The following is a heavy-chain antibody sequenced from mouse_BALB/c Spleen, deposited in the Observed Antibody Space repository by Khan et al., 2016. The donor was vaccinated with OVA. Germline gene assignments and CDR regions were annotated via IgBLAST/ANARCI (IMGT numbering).Heavy chain of an antibody. CDR2: INTYTGEP. V-gene: IGHV9-3-1*01. CDR1: GHTFTNYG. CDR3: ARPPYFSYAMDD. J-gene: IGHJ4*01. D-gene: IGHD2-10*01. Sequence: QIQLVQSEPELKKPGETVKISCKASGHTFTNYGMNWVKQAPGKGLKWMGWINTYTGEPTYADDFNGRFAFSLETSANTAYLQISNLKNEDTATYFCARPPYFSYAMDDWGQGTSVTVSS.